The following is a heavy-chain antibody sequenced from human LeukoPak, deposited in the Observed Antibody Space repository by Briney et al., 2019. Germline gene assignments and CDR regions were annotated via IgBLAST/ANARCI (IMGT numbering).Heavy chain of an antibody. V-gene: IGHV3-21*01. CDR2: ISSSSSYI. Sequence: GGSLRLSCAASGFTFSSYSMNWVRQAPGKGLEWVSSISSSSSYIYYADSVKGRFTISRDNAKNSLYLQMNSLRAEDTAVYYCARITRDGYMTYYFDYWGQGTLVTVSS. CDR1: GFTFSSYS. J-gene: IGHJ4*02. CDR3: ARITRDGYMTYYFDY. D-gene: IGHD5-24*01.